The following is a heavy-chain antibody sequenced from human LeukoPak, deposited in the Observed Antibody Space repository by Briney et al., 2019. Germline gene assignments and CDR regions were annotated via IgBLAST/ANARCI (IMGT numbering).Heavy chain of an antibody. D-gene: IGHD6-13*01. CDR1: GITFRNYW. J-gene: IGHJ1*01. CDR2: IKSKDDGETT. CDR3: TTGSYSSSWPEYFQH. V-gene: IGHV3-15*01. Sequence: PGGSLRLSCVASGITFRNYWMSWIRQAPGKGLEWVARIKSKDDGETTDYAAPVKGRFTISRDDSKNTLYLQMNSLKTEDTAVYYCTTGSYSSSWPEYFQHWGQGTLVTVSS.